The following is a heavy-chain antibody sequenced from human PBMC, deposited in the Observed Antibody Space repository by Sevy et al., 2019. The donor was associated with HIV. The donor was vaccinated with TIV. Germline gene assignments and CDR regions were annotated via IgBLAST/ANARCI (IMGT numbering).Heavy chain of an antibody. D-gene: IGHD3-10*01. CDR3: AKEFYRGSYLED. CDR2: ISGSGGGK. CDR1: GFPFSSFA. Sequence: GGSLRLSCAASGFPFSSFAISWVRQAPGKGLEWVSDISGSGGGKKYADSVKGRFTVSRDNAQNTVFLQMNNLRGEDTGLYYCAKEFYRGSYLEDWGQGTLVTVSS. J-gene: IGHJ4*02. V-gene: IGHV3-23*01.